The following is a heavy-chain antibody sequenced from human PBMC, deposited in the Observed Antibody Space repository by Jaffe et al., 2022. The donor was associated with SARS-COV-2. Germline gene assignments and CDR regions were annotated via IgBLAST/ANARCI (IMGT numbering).Heavy chain of an antibody. CDR2: ISYDGSNK. V-gene: IGHV3-30-3*01. J-gene: IGHJ4*02. Sequence: QVQLVESGGGVVQPGRSLRLSCAASGFTFSSYAMHWVRQAPGKGLEWVAVISYDGSNKYYADSVKGRFTISRDNSKNTLYLQMNSLRAEDTAVYYCARDRNEGGEQLHFDYWGQGTLVTVSS. D-gene: IGHD1-1*01. CDR3: ARDRNEGGEQLHFDY. CDR1: GFTFSSYA.